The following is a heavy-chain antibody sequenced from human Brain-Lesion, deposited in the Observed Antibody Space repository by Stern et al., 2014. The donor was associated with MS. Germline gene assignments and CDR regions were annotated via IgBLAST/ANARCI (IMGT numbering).Heavy chain of an antibody. CDR1: GGSVSSTSYA. J-gene: IGHJ5*02. V-gene: IGHV4-39*01. CDR2: IYYSGNT. Sequence: VQLVQSGPGLVKPSETLSLTCTVAGGSVSSTSYAWAWIRQPPGKGLEWIGTIYYSGNTYYSPSLKSRLTISLDTSKNKFFLQWSSVTAADTAVYYCAGEEDIRYCSGGSCTGNWFDPWGQGTLVTVSS. CDR3: AGEEDIRYCSGGSCTGNWFDP. D-gene: IGHD2-15*01.